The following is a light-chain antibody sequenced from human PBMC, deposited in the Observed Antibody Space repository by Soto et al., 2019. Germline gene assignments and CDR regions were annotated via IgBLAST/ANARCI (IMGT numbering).Light chain of an antibody. CDR1: QSVGSF. J-gene: IGKJ3*01. V-gene: IGKV3-11*01. CDR3: QHRSNMLGT. Sequence: EIVLTQSPATLSLSPGERATLSCRASQSVGSFLAWYQQKSGQAPRLLIYDASNRAPGIQARFSGSGSGTDCTVTSSSRDPQDFAVYYCQHRSNMLGTFDPGTKVDIK. CDR2: DAS.